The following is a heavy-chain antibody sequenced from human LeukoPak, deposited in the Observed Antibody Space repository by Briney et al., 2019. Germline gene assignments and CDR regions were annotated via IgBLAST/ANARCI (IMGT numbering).Heavy chain of an antibody. D-gene: IGHD6-6*01. Sequence: PSETLSLTCTVSGGSVNSGVYYWSWIRQPPGKGLEYIGYIYYSGSTNYNPSLKSRVTISVDTSKNQFSLKLSSVTAADTAVYYCARDARHRSSIAAAGYYYYYGMDVWGQGTTVTVSS. V-gene: IGHV4-61*08. CDR2: IYYSGST. CDR1: GGSVNSGVYY. CDR3: ARDARHRSSIAAAGYYYYYGMDV. J-gene: IGHJ6*02.